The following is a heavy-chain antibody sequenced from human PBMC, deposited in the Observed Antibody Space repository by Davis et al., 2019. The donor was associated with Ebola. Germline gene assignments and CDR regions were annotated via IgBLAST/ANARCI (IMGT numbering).Heavy chain of an antibody. CDR2: MNPNSGNT. D-gene: IGHD1-26*01. J-gene: IGHJ4*02. Sequence: AASVKVSCKASGYTFTSYDINWVRQATGQGLEWMGWMNPNSGNTGYAQKFQGRITMTRNISISTAYMELSSLRSEDTAVYYCARRVGARSGFDYWGQGGLVTVSS. V-gene: IGHV1-8*01. CDR3: ARRVGARSGFDY. CDR1: GYTFTSYD.